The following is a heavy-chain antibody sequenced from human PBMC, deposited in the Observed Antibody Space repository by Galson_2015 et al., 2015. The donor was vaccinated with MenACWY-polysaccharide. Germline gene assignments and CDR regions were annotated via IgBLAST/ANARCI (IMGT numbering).Heavy chain of an antibody. D-gene: IGHD3-3*01. Sequence: SLRLSCAASGFTFSSYAMSWVRQAPGKGLEWVSAISGSGGGTYYAASVKGRFTISRDNSKNTLYLQMKSLRAEDTAIYYCAKTQGVVINTIDCWGQGTLVTVSS. V-gene: IGHV3-23*01. CDR2: ISGSGGGT. J-gene: IGHJ4*02. CDR1: GFTFSSYA. CDR3: AKTQGVVINTIDC.